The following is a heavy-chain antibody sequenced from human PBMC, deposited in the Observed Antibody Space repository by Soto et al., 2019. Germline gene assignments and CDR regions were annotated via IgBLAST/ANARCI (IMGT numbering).Heavy chain of an antibody. CDR1: GGSISSGDYY. CDR2: IYYSGST. Sequence: TLSLTCTVSGGSISSGDYYWSWIRQPPGKGLEWIGYIYYSGSTYYNPSLRSRVTISVDTSKNQFSLKLTSVTAADTAVYYCARDKITGLFDYWGQGTLVTVSS. V-gene: IGHV4-30-4*01. J-gene: IGHJ4*02. CDR3: ARDKITGLFDY. D-gene: IGHD2-8*02.